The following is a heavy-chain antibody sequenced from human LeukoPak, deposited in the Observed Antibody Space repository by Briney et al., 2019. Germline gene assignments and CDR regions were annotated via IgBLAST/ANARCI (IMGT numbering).Heavy chain of an antibody. CDR3: TRGNALYGMDV. CDR1: GFTFRSYT. V-gene: IGHV3-21*01. CDR2: ISSTSSYI. Sequence: PGGSLRLSCAASGFTFRSYTMNWVRQAPGKGLEWVSSISSTSSYIYYADSVKGRFTISRDNAKNTLYLQMNSLRAEDTAVYYCTRGNALYGMDVWGQGSTVTVSS. J-gene: IGHJ6*02.